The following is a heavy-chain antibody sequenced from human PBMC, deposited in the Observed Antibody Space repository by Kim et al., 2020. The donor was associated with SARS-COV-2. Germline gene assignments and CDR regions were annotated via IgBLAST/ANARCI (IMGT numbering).Heavy chain of an antibody. CDR1: GGSIRSSSYY. Sequence: SETLSLSCSVSGGSIRSSSYYWAWIRQPPGKGLEWIGSIFYSGTTSYNPSVKSRATISVDTSKNQFSLKRSSVTAADTAVYFCARHYLVTGRLLSDSWAGDGSDWFDPWGQGTVVNVSS. V-gene: IGHV4-39*01. D-gene: IGHD3-10*01. J-gene: IGHJ5*02. CDR3: ARHYLVTGRLLSDSWAGDGSDWFDP. CDR2: IFYSGTT.